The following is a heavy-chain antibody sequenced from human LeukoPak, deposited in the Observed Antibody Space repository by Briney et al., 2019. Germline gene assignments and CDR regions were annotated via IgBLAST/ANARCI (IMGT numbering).Heavy chain of an antibody. J-gene: IGHJ5*02. CDR2: ISGSSGNI. V-gene: IGHV3-48*03. D-gene: IGHD6-13*01. CDR3: AREKIPALVFDP. Sequence: GGSLRLSCAASGFPFSSYEMHWLRQAPGKGLEWVAHISGSSGNILYSDSVKGRFSVSRDNANNLLCLQMNSLRVEDTAVYYCAREKIPALVFDPWGQGTLVAVSP. CDR1: GFPFSSYE.